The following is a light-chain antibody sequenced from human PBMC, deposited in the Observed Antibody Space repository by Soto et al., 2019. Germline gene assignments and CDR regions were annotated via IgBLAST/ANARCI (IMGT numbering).Light chain of an antibody. V-gene: IGKV1-5*03. CDR3: QQYNSYSGT. CDR2: KAS. Sequence: DIQMTQSPSTLSASVGDRVTITCRASQSISSRLAWYKQKPGKAPKLLLYKASSLESGVPSRFSGSGSGTEFTLTISSLQPDDFATYYCQQYNSYSGTFGQGTKVEIK. CDR1: QSISSR. J-gene: IGKJ1*01.